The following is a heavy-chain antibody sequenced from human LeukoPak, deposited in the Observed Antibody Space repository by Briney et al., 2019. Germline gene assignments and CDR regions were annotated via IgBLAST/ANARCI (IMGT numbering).Heavy chain of an antibody. CDR2: IKQDGSEK. V-gene: IGHV3-7*04. J-gene: IGHJ6*02. D-gene: IGHD5-18*01. CDR1: GFTFSSYW. Sequence: GGSLRLSCAASGFTFSSYWMSWVRQAPGKGLEWVANIKQDGSEKYYVDSVKGRFTISRDNAKNSLYLRMNSLRAEDTAVYYCARVGYSYGYSYYYYGMDVWGQGTTVTVSS. CDR3: ARVGYSYGYSYYYYGMDV.